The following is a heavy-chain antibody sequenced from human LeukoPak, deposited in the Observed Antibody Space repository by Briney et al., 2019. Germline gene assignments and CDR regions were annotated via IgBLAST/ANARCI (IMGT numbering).Heavy chain of an antibody. CDR3: ARVGNSSSWYFSGDAFDI. CDR1: GYTFTSYG. D-gene: IGHD6-13*01. CDR2: INPNSGGT. V-gene: IGHV1-2*04. Sequence: GASVKVSCKASGYTFTSYGISWVRQAPGQGLEWMGWINPNSGGTNYAQKFQGWVTMTRDTSISTAYMELSRLRSDDTAVYYCARVGNSSSWYFSGDAFDIWGQGTMVTVSS. J-gene: IGHJ3*02.